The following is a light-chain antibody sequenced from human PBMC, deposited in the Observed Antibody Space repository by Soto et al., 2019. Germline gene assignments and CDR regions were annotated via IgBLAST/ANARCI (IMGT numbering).Light chain of an antibody. J-gene: IGLJ3*02. CDR1: SSDVGGYNY. V-gene: IGLV2-14*01. Sequence: QSALTQPASVSGSPGQSITISCTGTSSDVGGYNYVSWYQQHPGKAPKLMIYEVSNRPSGVSNRFSGSKSGNTASLTISGLQAEDEADYYCSPYTSISTWVFGGGTNLTVL. CDR3: SPYTSISTWV. CDR2: EVS.